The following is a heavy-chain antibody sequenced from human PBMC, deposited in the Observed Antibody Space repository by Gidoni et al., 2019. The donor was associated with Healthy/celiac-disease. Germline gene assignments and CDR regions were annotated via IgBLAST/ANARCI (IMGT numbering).Heavy chain of an antibody. J-gene: IGHJ5*02. CDR1: GGSISSGSYY. D-gene: IGHD3-22*01. CDR2: IYTSGST. V-gene: IGHV4-61*02. CDR3: ARYDSSGPISVLDP. Sequence: TVSGGSISSGSYYWSWSRQPAGKGLEWIGRIYTSGSTNYNPSLKSRVTISVDTSKNQFSLTLSSVTAADTAVYYCARYDSSGPISVLDPWGQGTLVTVSS.